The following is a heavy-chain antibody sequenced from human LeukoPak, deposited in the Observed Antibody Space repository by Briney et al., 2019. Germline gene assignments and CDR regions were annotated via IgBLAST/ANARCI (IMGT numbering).Heavy chain of an antibody. D-gene: IGHD3-10*01. J-gene: IGHJ4*02. V-gene: IGHV4-59*01. CDR3: ARERYYGSGNFFDF. Sequence: SETLSLTCTVPSDSISGYYWSWIRQPPGKGLEWIGYIYYSGSTNYNPSLKSRVTISLDTSKNQFSLKLSSVTAADTAVYYCARERYYGSGNFFDFWGQGTLVTVSS. CDR1: SDSISGYY. CDR2: IYYSGST.